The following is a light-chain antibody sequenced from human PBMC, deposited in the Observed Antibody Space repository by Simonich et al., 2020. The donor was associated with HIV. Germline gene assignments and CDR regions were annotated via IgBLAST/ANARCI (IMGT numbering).Light chain of an antibody. Sequence: DIVMTQSPDSLAVSLGERATIDCKSSQSLLYSSNNKNYLAWYQQKPGQPPKLLIYWASTRQSGVPDRFSGSGSGTDFTLTISSLQAEDVAVYYCQQYNSYPLTFGGGTKVEIK. CDR2: WAS. V-gene: IGKV4-1*01. J-gene: IGKJ4*01. CDR3: QQYNSYPLT. CDR1: QSLLYSSNNKNY.